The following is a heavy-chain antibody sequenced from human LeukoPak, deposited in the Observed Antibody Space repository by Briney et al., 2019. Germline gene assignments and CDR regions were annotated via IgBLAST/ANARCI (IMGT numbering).Heavy chain of an antibody. D-gene: IGHD2-21*01. CDR3: ARDRMKGVKYYYYGMDV. Sequence: GGSLSLSCSPSGFTFSRYAMVWVRQAPGKGLEWVAVISYDGTKEYYADSVRGRFTISRDNSKNTLYLQMNSLRPEDTAVYYCARDRMKGVKYYYYGMDVWGQGTSVTVSS. V-gene: IGHV3-30-3*01. J-gene: IGHJ6*02. CDR1: GFTFSRYA. CDR2: ISYDGTKE.